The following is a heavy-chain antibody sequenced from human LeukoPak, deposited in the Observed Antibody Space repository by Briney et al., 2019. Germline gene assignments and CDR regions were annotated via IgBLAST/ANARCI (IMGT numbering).Heavy chain of an antibody. V-gene: IGHV5-51*01. CDR2: IYPGDSDT. CDR1: GYSFTSYW. CDR3: AIEYTSRTFDY. Sequence: GESLKISCKGSGYSFTSYWIGWVRQMPGKGLERMGIIYPGDSDTTYSPSFQGQVTISADKSINTAYLQWSSLKASDTAMYYCAIEYTSRTFDYWGQGTLVTVSS. J-gene: IGHJ4*02. D-gene: IGHD6-13*01.